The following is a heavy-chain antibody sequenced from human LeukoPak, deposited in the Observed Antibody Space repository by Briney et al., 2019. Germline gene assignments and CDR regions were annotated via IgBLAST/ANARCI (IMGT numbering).Heavy chain of an antibody. CDR3: AKRGVVIRVILVGFHKEAYYFDS. J-gene: IGHJ4*02. D-gene: IGHD3-10*01. CDR1: GITLSNYG. V-gene: IGHV3-23*01. Sequence: PGRSLRLSFSVSGITLSNYGMRWVRQAPGKGLGWGAGISGSGGSTSCADSVKGRFTISRANPRNTLYLQMNRLRAEDTAVYFCAKRGVVIRVILVGFHKEAYYFDSWGQGALVTVSS. CDR2: ISGSGGST.